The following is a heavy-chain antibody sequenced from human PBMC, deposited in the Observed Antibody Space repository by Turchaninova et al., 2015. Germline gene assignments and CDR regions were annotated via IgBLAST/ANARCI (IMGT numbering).Heavy chain of an antibody. CDR2: ISQYGTT. CDR1: GFFLSDGFH. D-gene: IGHD6-19*01. J-gene: IGHJ1*01. CDR3: ARHSTGWAEYFHH. Sequence: QVHLQESGPGLVKPSETLSLTCPVSGFFLSDGFHWGWTRQPPGKEMEWIGTISQYGTTYYNPSLQSRVTISLATSENQFSLNLDSVTAADTAVYYCARHSTGWAEYFHHWGQGTLVTVSS. V-gene: IGHV4-38-2*01.